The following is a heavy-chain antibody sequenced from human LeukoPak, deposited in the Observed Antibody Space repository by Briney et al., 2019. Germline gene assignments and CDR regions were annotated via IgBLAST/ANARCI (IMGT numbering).Heavy chain of an antibody. V-gene: IGHV3-30*02. CDR3: AKELQPWFPFDD. J-gene: IGHJ4*02. CDR2: ITSDGYNK. D-gene: IGHD3-10*01. Sequence: GSLRLSCAASGFTFSSYGMHWVRQAPGKGLEWLAFITSDGYNKYYTDPVKGRSTISRDNSDNTLYLQMNSLRPEDTAVYYCAKELQPWFPFDDCGQGILVTVSS. CDR1: GFTFSSYG.